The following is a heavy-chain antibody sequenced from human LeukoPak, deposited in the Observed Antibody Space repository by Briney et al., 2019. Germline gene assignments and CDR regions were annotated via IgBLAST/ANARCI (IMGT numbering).Heavy chain of an antibody. CDR3: AKGLRKLIVGSTEYYFDY. J-gene: IGHJ4*02. Sequence: GGSLRLSCAASGFTFSSYVMHWVRQAPGKGLEWVAFISYDGSNKYYADSVKGRFTISRDNSKNTLYLQMNSLRAEDTAVYYCAKGLRKLIVGSTEYYFDYWGQGTLVTVSS. CDR1: GFTFSSYV. CDR2: ISYDGSNK. V-gene: IGHV3-30*18. D-gene: IGHD1-26*01.